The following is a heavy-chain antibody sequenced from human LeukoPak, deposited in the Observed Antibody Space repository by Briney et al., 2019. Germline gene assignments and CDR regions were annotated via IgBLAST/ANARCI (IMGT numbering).Heavy chain of an antibody. CDR3: ARTTRPSDPFDP. J-gene: IGHJ5*02. CDR2: ISPTSSYI. Sequence: PGGSLRLSCAASGFTFSSYNMNWVRQAPGKGLEWVSSISPTSSYISYADSVKGRFTISRDNAKNSLYLQMNSLRVEDTALYYCARTTRPSDPFDPWGQGTLVTASS. CDR1: GFTFSSYN. V-gene: IGHV3-21*01. D-gene: IGHD4-11*01.